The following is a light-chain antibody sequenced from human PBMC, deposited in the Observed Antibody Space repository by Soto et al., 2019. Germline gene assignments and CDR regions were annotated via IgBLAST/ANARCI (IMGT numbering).Light chain of an antibody. CDR2: GAS. J-gene: IGKJ1*01. CDR3: QQYGSSPRT. CDR1: QSVGSH. V-gene: IGKV3-15*01. Sequence: EIVMTQSPATLSVSPGERATLSCRASQSVGSHLAWYQQRPGQAPRLLIYGASYRATGIPARFSGSGSGTDFTLIISSLQSEDFAVYYCQQYGSSPRTFGQGTKVDIK.